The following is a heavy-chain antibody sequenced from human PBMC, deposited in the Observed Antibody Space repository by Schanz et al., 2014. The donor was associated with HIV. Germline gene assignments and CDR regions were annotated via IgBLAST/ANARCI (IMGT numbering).Heavy chain of an antibody. J-gene: IGHJ4*02. Sequence: EVQLLESGGGLEQPGGSLRLSCAASGFNFNNYAMTWVRQVPGKGLEWVAGISWHGYTVGYADSVKGRFTISRDNGRNSLYLHMNSLRAEDTAVYFCAVLWIQPPFDYWGQGTLVTVSS. CDR1: GFNFNNYA. CDR3: AVLWIQPPFDY. CDR2: ISWHGYTV. D-gene: IGHD5-18*01. V-gene: IGHV3-9*01.